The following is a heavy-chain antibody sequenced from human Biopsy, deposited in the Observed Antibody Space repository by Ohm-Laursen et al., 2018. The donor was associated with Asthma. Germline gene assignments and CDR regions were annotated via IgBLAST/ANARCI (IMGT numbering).Heavy chain of an antibody. V-gene: IGHV3-33*01. J-gene: IGHJ5*02. CDR2: IYYDGSRK. CDR3: AREKGIESRGFQNWFDP. D-gene: IGHD5-24*01. CDR1: GFTFSRHA. Sequence: SLRLSCAASGFTFSRHALHWVRQAPGKGLEWVAGIYYDGSRKYYTESVKGRFTISRDNSKNRLYLEMASLRAEDTAVYYCAREKGIESRGFQNWFDPWGQGTLVHVSS.